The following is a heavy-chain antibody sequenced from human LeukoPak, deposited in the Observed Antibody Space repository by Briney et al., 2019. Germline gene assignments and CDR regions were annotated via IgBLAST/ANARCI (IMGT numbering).Heavy chain of an antibody. D-gene: IGHD6-6*01. CDR1: GGTFSSYA. CDR2: IIPIFGIA. CDR3: ARDGGTGSSSY. J-gene: IGHJ4*02. V-gene: IGHV1-69*04. Sequence: SVKVSCKASGGTFSSYAISWVRQAPGQGLEWMGRIIPIFGIANYAQKFQGRVAITADKSTSTAYMELSSLRSEDTAVYYCARDGGTGSSSYWGQGTLVTVSS.